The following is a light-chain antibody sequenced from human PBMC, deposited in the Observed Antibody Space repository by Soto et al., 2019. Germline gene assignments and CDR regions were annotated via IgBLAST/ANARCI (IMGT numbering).Light chain of an antibody. J-gene: IGKJ1*01. V-gene: IGKV1-5*01. Sequence: DFQMTQSPSTLSASVGDRVPITCRASQSFSSDLAWYQQKPGKAPTLLICDVSNLQSGIPSRFSGSGFATEFTRSISSLQPDDFGTYYCQQKRAFGQRTKVEIK. CDR2: DVS. CDR1: QSFSSD. CDR3: QQKRA.